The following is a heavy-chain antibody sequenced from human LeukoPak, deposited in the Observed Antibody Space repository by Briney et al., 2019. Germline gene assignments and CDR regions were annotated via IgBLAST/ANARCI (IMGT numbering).Heavy chain of an antibody. Sequence: GASVKVSCTASGYTFTSYGISWVRQAPGQGLEWMGWISAYNGNTNYARKLQGRVTMTTDTSTSTAYMELRSLRSDDTAVYYCAKPPPPYRATVATYFDYWGQGTLVTVSS. J-gene: IGHJ4*02. CDR2: ISAYNGNT. D-gene: IGHD4-17*01. CDR3: AKPPPPYRATVATYFDY. CDR1: GYTFTSYG. V-gene: IGHV1-18*01.